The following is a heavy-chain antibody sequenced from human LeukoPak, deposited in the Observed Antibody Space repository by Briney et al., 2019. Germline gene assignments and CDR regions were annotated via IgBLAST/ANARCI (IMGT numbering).Heavy chain of an antibody. D-gene: IGHD6-13*01. V-gene: IGHV3-30*18. Sequence: GRSLRLSCAASGFTFSSYGMHWVRQAPGKGLEWVAVISYDGSNKYYADSVKGRFTISRDNSKNTLYLQMNSLRAEDTAVYYCAKGLGSSWYVDYYYYGMDVWGRGTTVTVSS. CDR3: AKGLGSSWYVDYYYYGMDV. CDR2: ISYDGSNK. CDR1: GFTFSSYG. J-gene: IGHJ6*02.